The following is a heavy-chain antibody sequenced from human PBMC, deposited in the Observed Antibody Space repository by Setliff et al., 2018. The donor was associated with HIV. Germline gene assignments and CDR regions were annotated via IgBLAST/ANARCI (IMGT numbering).Heavy chain of an antibody. CDR2: IYDDGST. D-gene: IGHD6-13*01. J-gene: IGHJ4*02. CDR3: VSSRRDFDY. CDR1: GFTVSSVY. V-gene: IGHV3-53*05. Sequence: GESLKISCAASGFTVSSVYMRWVRQAPGKGLEWVSVIYDDGSTYYADSVKGRFTVSRDESKNTVYLQMNSLRPEDTALYYCVSSRRDFDYWGQGTLVTVSS.